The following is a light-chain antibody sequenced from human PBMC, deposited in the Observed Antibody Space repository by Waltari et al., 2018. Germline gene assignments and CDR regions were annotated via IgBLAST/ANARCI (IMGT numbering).Light chain of an antibody. CDR3: ATWDDSLNGQVV. J-gene: IGLJ2*01. Sequence: QSVLTQPPSASGTPGQGVTISCSGSSSNIGRNTVSWYQQLPGTAPKLVVYFNNQRPSGAPVRFSVSKSDTSASLAIGGLQSEDEADYYCATWDDSLNGQVVFGGGTKLTVL. CDR2: FNN. CDR1: SSNIGRNT. V-gene: IGLV1-44*01.